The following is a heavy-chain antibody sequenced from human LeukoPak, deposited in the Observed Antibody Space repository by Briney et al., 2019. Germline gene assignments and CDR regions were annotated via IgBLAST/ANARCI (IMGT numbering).Heavy chain of an antibody. CDR1: GYTFTSYD. D-gene: IGHD2-15*01. J-gene: IGHJ4*02. CDR2: MNPNSGNT. Sequence: ASVTVSCKASGYTFTSYDINWVRQATGQGLEWMGWMNPNSGNTGCAQKFQGRVTMTRNTSISTAYMELSSLRSEDTAVYYCAICYSGQWLWTGVCYWGQGTLVTVSS. CDR3: AICYSGQWLWTGVCY. V-gene: IGHV1-8*01.